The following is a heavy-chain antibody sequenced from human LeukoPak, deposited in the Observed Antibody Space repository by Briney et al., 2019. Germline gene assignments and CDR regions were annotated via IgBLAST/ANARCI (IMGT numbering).Heavy chain of an antibody. CDR3: ATRERAASTVAATGAFDI. D-gene: IGHD6-19*01. Sequence: GGSLRLSCVPSGITFSNSALSWVRQAPGKGLEWVSTITKSGDQTHYADSVRGLFTISRDIFKNTLYLQMNSLRAEDTAVYYCATRERAASTVAATGAFDIWGQGTMVTVSS. CDR1: GITFSNSA. J-gene: IGHJ3*02. CDR2: ITKSGDQT. V-gene: IGHV3-23*01.